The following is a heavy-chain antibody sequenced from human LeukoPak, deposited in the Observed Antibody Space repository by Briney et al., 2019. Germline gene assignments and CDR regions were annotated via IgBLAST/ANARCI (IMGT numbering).Heavy chain of an antibody. J-gene: IGHJ4*02. V-gene: IGHV1-69*04. CDR1: VGTFSSYA. D-gene: IGHD3-22*01. Sequence: ASVKVSCKASVGTFSSYAISWVRQAPGQGLEWMRRIIPILGIANYAQKFQGRVTITADKSTSTAYMELSSLSSEAAAEYYCAKGLRYYYDSSGYYYRNYFDYWGQGTLVTVSS. CDR3: AKGLRYYYDSSGYYYRNYFDY. CDR2: IIPILGIA.